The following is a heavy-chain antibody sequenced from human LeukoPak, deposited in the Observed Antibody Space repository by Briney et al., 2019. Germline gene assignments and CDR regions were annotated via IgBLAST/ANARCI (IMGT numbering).Heavy chain of an antibody. CDR1: GGSISSSSYY. J-gene: IGHJ6*02. V-gene: IGHV4-39*07. Sequence: SETLSLTCTVSGGSISSSSYYWGWIRQPPGKGLEWIGSIYYSGSTYYNPSLKSRVTISVDTSKNQFSLKLSSVTAADTAVYYCARGWSRYSSSSRISNYYGMDVWGQGTTVTVSS. D-gene: IGHD6-6*01. CDR2: IYYSGST. CDR3: ARGWSRYSSSSRISNYYGMDV.